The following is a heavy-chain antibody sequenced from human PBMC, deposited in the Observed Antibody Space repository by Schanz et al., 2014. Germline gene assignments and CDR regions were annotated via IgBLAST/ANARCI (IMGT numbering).Heavy chain of an antibody. D-gene: IGHD6-19*01. Sequence: QVQLVQSGAEVKKPGASVKVSCKASGYTFTSDSMHWVRQAPGQGLEWMGMINPSGGSTTYAQKFQGGVTMTRETSISTAYMEVSRLKSDDTAVYYCARLSVAGRPHVNYWYFDLWGRGTLVTVSS. V-gene: IGHV1-46*01. CDR1: GYTFTSDS. CDR3: ARLSVAGRPHVNYWYFDL. J-gene: IGHJ2*01. CDR2: INPSGGST.